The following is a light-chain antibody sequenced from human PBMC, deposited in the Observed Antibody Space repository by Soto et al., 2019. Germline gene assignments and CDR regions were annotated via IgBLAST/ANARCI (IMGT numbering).Light chain of an antibody. CDR2: AAS. Sequence: DIQMTQSPSSLSASVGDRVTITCRASQNIRHYLNWYQQRPGKTPYLLVYAASNLRGGVPSRFSGSGSGTVFTLTINSLQPEDFATYYCQQIHNNSSYTFGQGTRVYIK. J-gene: IGKJ2*01. CDR3: QQIHNNSSYT. CDR1: QNIRHY. V-gene: IGKV1-39*01.